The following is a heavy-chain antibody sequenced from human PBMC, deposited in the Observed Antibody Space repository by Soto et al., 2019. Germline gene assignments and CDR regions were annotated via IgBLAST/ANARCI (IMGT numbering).Heavy chain of an antibody. CDR2: IVPIVDTS. J-gene: IGHJ4*02. Sequence: QVQLVQSGAEVRQPASSVKVSCKTSGGTFSSYAISWVRQAPGQGLEWMGGIVPIVDTSTYAQKFQGRVTITADESTSNVYMELSSLRSNDTAVYYCVRLVAIPGYPDNWGQGTLVTVSS. V-gene: IGHV1-69*12. D-gene: IGHD5-12*01. CDR3: VRLVAIPGYPDN. CDR1: GGTFSSYA.